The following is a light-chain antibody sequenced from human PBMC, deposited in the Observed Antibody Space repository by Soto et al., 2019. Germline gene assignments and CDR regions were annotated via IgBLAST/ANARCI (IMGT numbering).Light chain of an antibody. V-gene: IGLV2-14*03. CDR3: CSYISTTTPWV. Sequence: QSALTQPASVSGSPGQSITIACAATSSDVGGSYYVSWYQQHPGKAPKLIIYDVTNRPSGVSNRFSGSKSGNTASLTISGLQAEDEADYCCCSYISTTTPWVFGTGTKLTVL. J-gene: IGLJ3*02. CDR2: DVT. CDR1: SSDVGGSYY.